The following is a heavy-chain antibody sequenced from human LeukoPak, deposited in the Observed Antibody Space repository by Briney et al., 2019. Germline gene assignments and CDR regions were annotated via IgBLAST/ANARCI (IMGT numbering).Heavy chain of an antibody. J-gene: IGHJ4*02. CDR1: GGSISSYY. CDR2: IYYSGST. V-gene: IGHV4-59*01. Sequence: PSETLPLTCTVSGGSISSYYWSWIRQPPGKGLEWIGYIYYSGSTNYNPSLKSRVTISVDTSKNQFSLKLSSVTAADTAVYYCARESQGHFDYWGQGTLVTVSS. CDR3: ARESQGHFDY.